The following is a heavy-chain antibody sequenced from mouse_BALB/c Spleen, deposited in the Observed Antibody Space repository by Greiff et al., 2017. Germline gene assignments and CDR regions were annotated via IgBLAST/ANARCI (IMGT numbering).Heavy chain of an antibody. CDR1: GFTFTDYY. CDR2: IRNKANGYTT. V-gene: IGHV7-3*02. J-gene: IGHJ4*01. CDR3: ARDRDDYDYAMDY. Sequence: EVQGVESGGGLVQPGGSLRLSCATSGFTFTDYYMSWVRQPPGKALEWLGFIRNKANGYTTEYSASVKGRFTISRDNSQSILYLQMNTLRAEDSATYYCARDRDDYDYAMDYWGQGTSVTVSS. D-gene: IGHD2-4*01.